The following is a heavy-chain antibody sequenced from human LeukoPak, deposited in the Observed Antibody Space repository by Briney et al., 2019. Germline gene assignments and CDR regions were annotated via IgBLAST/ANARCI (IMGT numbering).Heavy chain of an antibody. Sequence: PGGSLRLSCAASGFTFSSYWMNWARQAPGKGLEWVASINHNGNVNYYVDSVRGRFTISRDNAKNSLYLQMSNLRAEDTAVYYCARAGYYDSSGFYAPDAFDIWGQGTVVTVSS. V-gene: IGHV3-7*03. CDR1: GFTFSSYW. J-gene: IGHJ3*02. CDR3: ARAGYYDSSGFYAPDAFDI. D-gene: IGHD3-22*01. CDR2: INHNGNVN.